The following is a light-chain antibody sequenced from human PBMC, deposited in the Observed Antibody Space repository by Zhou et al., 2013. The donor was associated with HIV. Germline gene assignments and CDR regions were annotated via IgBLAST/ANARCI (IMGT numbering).Light chain of an antibody. CDR3: QQYGSSLWT. Sequence: ETVMTQSPATLSVSPGERVTLSCRASQSLGDNLAWYQQRPGQAPRLLMYGASTRATGIPARFSGSGSGTDFTLTIGRLEPEDFAVYYCQQYGSSLWTFGQGTKVEIK. CDR2: GAS. CDR1: QSLGDN. V-gene: IGKV3-15*01. J-gene: IGKJ1*01.